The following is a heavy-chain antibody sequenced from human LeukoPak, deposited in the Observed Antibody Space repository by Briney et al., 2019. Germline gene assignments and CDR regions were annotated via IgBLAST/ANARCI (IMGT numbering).Heavy chain of an antibody. CDR1: GFTFSSYA. J-gene: IGHJ4*02. CDR3: ARAYYYGSGSLGY. D-gene: IGHD3-10*01. CDR2: ISYDGSNK. Sequence: GGSLRLSCVASGFTFSSYAMHWVRQAPGKGLEWVAVISYDGSNKYYADSVKGRFTISRDNSKNTLYLQMNSLRAEDTAVYYCARAYYYGSGSLGYWGQGTLVTVSS. V-gene: IGHV3-30-3*01.